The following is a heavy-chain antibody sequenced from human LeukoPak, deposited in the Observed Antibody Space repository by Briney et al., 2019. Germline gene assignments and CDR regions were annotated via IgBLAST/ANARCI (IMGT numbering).Heavy chain of an antibody. CDR1: GFTFSSYW. J-gene: IGHJ4*02. V-gene: IGHV3-7*01. CDR3: ARDSSSWWYYFDY. Sequence: GGSLRLSCAASGFTFSSYWMGWVRQAPGKGLEWVSNIKQDGSEKYYVDSVKGRFPISRDNAKNSLYLQMNSLRAEDTAVYYCARDSSSWWYYFDYWGQGTLVTVSS. D-gene: IGHD6-13*01. CDR2: IKQDGSEK.